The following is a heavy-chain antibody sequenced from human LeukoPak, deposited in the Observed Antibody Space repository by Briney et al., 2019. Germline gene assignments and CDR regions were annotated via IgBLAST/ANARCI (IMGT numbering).Heavy chain of an antibody. CDR2: IYTSGGT. D-gene: IGHD3-3*01. Sequence: PSETLSLTCTVSGGSISSYYWSWIRQPAGKGLEWIGRIYTSGGTNYNPSLKSRVTISLDESKNQFSLKLSSVTAADTAVYYRARDGPSDFFDYWGQGTLVTVSS. J-gene: IGHJ4*02. CDR1: GGSISSYY. V-gene: IGHV4-4*07. CDR3: ARDGPSDFFDY.